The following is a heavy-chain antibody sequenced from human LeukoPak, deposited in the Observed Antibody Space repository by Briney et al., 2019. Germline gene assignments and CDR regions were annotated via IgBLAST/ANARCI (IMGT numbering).Heavy chain of an antibody. CDR1: GFTFDDYG. D-gene: IGHD3-16*01. Sequence: PGGSLRLSCAASGFTFDDYGMSWVRQAPGKGLEWVSGINWNGGSTGYADSVKGRFTISRDNAKNSLYLQMNSLRAEDTALYCCARDPLTVMITFGGSTGPTDAFDIWGQGTMVTVSS. CDR3: ARDPLTVMITFGGSTGPTDAFDI. J-gene: IGHJ3*02. V-gene: IGHV3-20*04. CDR2: INWNGGST.